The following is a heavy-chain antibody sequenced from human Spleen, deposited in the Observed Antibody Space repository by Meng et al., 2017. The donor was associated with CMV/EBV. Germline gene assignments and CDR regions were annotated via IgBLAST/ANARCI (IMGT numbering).Heavy chain of an antibody. CDR1: GGSISSDY. V-gene: IGHV4-59*01. Sequence: SETLSLTCIVSGGSISSDYWSWIRQPPGKGLEWIGYISYSGSTNFNPSLKSRVTISVDTSKNQFSLKLNSVTAADSAVYYCARDRYPGAFDIWGQGTMVTVSS. D-gene: IGHD1-1*01. CDR2: ISYSGST. J-gene: IGHJ3*02. CDR3: ARDRYPGAFDI.